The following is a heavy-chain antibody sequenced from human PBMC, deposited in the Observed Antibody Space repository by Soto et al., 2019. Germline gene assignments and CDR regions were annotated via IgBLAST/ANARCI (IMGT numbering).Heavy chain of an antibody. Sequence: QVQLQESGPGLVKPSETLSLTCTVSGGSISSYYWSWIRQPPGKGLEWIGYIYYSGSTNYNPSLKSRVTISVDTSKNQFSLKLSSVTAADTAVYYCARFGDSSSWYGGYYYGMDVWGQGTTVTVSS. CDR3: ARFGDSSSWYGGYYYGMDV. D-gene: IGHD6-13*01. V-gene: IGHV4-59*01. CDR1: GGSISSYY. CDR2: IYYSGST. J-gene: IGHJ6*02.